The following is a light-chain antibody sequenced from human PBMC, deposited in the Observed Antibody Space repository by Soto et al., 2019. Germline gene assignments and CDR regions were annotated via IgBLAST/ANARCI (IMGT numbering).Light chain of an antibody. CDR1: QTISTY. Sequence: DIQMTQSPSSLSASVGGRVTITCRASQTISTYLNWYHQKQGEAPKLLIYAASTLQSGVPSRFSGYRSGTDFTLTITSLQPEDVATYYCQQSYSSPWTLGQGTKVDIK. CDR3: QQSYSSPWT. CDR2: AAS. V-gene: IGKV1-39*01. J-gene: IGKJ1*01.